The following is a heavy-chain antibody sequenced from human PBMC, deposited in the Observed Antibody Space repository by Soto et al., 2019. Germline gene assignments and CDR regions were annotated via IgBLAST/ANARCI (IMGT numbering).Heavy chain of an antibody. Sequence: EVQLVESGGGVVRPGRSLRLSCAVSGFTVSAYYMSWVRQAPGKGLEWVSALYSGGSTYYDDSVKGRFTISRDNSKNTLHLQMNSLSAEDTALYYCARHRDAFSSTLDYWGQGTLVNVSS. CDR1: GFTVSAYY. CDR3: ARHRDAFSSTLDY. V-gene: IGHV3-66*04. CDR2: LYSGGST. J-gene: IGHJ4*02. D-gene: IGHD3-3*02.